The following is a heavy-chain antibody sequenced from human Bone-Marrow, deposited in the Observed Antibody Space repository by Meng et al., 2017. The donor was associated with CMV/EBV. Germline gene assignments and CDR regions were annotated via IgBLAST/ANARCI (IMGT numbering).Heavy chain of an antibody. CDR2: IYPGDSNT. V-gene: IGHV5-51*01. D-gene: IGHD2-2*02. CDR3: AKIVVVPAAIWVGWFDP. CDR1: GYSFTSYW. J-gene: IGHJ5*02. Sequence: GESLKISCKVSGYSFTSYWIGWVRQMPGKGLEWMGIIYPGDSNTRYSPSFQGQVTISADKSISTAYLQWSSLKASDTAMYYCAKIVVVPAAIWVGWFDPWGQGTLVTVSS.